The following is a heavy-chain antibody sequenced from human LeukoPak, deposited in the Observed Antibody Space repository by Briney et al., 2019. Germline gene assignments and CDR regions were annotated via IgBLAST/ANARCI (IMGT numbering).Heavy chain of an antibody. CDR1: GGSISSSSYF. D-gene: IGHD2-15*01. V-gene: IGHV4-61*05. CDR3: ARAEGGQFPVDY. CDR2: IYYSGST. J-gene: IGHJ4*02. Sequence: SETLSLTCNVCGGSISSSSYFWGWIRQPPGKGLEWIGYIYYSGSTNYNPSLKSRVTISVDTSKNQFSLKLSSVTAADTAVYYCARAEGGQFPVDYWGQGTLVTVSS.